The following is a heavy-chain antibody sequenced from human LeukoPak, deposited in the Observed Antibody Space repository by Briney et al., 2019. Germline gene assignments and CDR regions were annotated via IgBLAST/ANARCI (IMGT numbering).Heavy chain of an antibody. CDR1: GFTFTSYG. V-gene: IGHV3-30*02. CDR2: IHYDGSPK. CDR3: AKAKSLDY. Sequence: GGSLRLSCAASGFTFTSYGMHWVRQAPGKGLEWVAFIHYDGSPKYYADSVKGRFTISRDTSKNTLYLQMNSLTTEDTAVYYCAKAKSLDYWGQGTLVTVSS. J-gene: IGHJ4*02.